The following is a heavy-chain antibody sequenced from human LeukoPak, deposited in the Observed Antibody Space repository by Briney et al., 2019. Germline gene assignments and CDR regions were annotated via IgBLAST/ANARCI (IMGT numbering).Heavy chain of an antibody. J-gene: IGHJ3*02. CDR2: ISGSGGST. Sequence: PGGSLRPSCAASGFTFSSYAMSWVRQAPGKGLEWVSAISGSGGSTYYADSVKGRFTISRDNSKNTLYLQMNSLRAEDTAVYYCAKSFFGVVNPDAFDIWGQGTMVTVSS. V-gene: IGHV3-23*01. CDR3: AKSFFGVVNPDAFDI. D-gene: IGHD3-3*01. CDR1: GFTFSSYA.